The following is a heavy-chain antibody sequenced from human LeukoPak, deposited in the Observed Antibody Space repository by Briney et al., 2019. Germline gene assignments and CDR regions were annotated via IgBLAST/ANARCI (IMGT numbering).Heavy chain of an antibody. Sequence: GGSLRLSCAASEFTFSRYAIHWVRQAPGKGLEWVAVIAYDGSDMYYADSVKGRFTIPRDNSKNTLYLQMNSLRAEDTAVYYCAADIVGNLDYWGQGTLVTVSS. CDR1: EFTFSRYA. V-gene: IGHV3-30-3*01. CDR3: AADIVGNLDY. D-gene: IGHD1-26*01. CDR2: IAYDGSDM. J-gene: IGHJ4*02.